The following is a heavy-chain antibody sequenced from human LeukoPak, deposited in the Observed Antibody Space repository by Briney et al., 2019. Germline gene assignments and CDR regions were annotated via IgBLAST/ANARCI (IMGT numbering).Heavy chain of an antibody. J-gene: IGHJ5*02. V-gene: IGHV3-33*01. Sequence: GGSLGLSCAASGFTFSSYGMHWVRQAPGKGLEWVAVIWYDGSNKYYADSVKGRFTISRDNSKNTLYLQMNSLRAEDTAVYYCARESHSGYGDWFDPWGQGTLVTVSS. D-gene: IGHD5-12*01. CDR3: ARESHSGYGDWFDP. CDR2: IWYDGSNK. CDR1: GFTFSSYG.